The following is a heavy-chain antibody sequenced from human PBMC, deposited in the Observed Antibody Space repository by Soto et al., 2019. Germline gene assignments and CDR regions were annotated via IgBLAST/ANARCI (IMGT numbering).Heavy chain of an antibody. CDR3: ARGYDFWSGYYYPYGMDV. CDR1: GFVFIYYY. CDR2: ISSSSSYT. J-gene: IGHJ6*02. V-gene: IGHV3-11*06. D-gene: IGHD3-3*01. Sequence: GEALRLTWASSGFVFIYYYMSWIRQAPGKKLEWVSYISSSSSYTNYADSVKGRFTIPRDNSKNTLYLQMNSLRAEDTAVYYCARGYDFWSGYYYPYGMDVWGQGTTVTVSS.